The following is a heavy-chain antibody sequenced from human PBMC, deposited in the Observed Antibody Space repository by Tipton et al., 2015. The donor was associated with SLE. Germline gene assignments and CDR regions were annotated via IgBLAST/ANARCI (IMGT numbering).Heavy chain of an antibody. V-gene: IGHV4-61*09. D-gene: IGHD6-6*01. CDR2: IYTNGNT. CDR3: ARGGCSSCWFDP. Sequence: LRLSCTVSGDSISSRSYFWSWIRQPAGKGLEWIGHIYTNGNTDYNPSLKSRVTLSLDTSKNQFSLKLTSVTAADTAIYYCARGGCSSCWFDPWGQGTLVTVSS. CDR1: GDSISSRSYF. J-gene: IGHJ5*02.